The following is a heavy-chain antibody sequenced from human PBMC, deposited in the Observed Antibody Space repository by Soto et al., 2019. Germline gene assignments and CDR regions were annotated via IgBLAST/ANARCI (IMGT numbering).Heavy chain of an antibody. D-gene: IGHD3-3*01. CDR2: FIPVYRTL. CDR3: ATGVIWIGYFTVDS. CDR1: GGSFGKSA. Sequence: SVKVSCKASGGSFGKSAINWVRQTPGQGLEWLGGFIPVYRTLNYAQKFQGRVTITADESTGTAYMTLSSLASGDTAVYYCATGVIWIGYFTVDSWGQGTRVTVSS. J-gene: IGHJ4*02. V-gene: IGHV1-69*13.